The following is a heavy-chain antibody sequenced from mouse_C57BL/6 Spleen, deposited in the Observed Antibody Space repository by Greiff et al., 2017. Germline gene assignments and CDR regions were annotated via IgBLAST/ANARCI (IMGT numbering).Heavy chain of an antibody. CDR2: IYPRSGNT. V-gene: IGHV1-81*01. J-gene: IGHJ2*01. D-gene: IGHD1-1*01. CDR3: ARRDYYGSSLDY. CDR1: GYTFTSYG. Sequence: VQLQQSGAELARPGASVKLSCKASGYTFTSYGISWVKQRTGQGLEWIGEIYPRSGNTYYNEKFKGKATLTADKSSSTAYMELRSLTSEDSAVYFCARRDYYGSSLDYWGQGTTLTVAS.